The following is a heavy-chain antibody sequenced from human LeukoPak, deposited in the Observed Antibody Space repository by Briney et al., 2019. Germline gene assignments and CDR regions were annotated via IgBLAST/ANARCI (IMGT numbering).Heavy chain of an antibody. J-gene: IGHJ3*01. CDR1: GFTFNKYG. D-gene: IGHD3-22*01. CDR3: ARDFPFDSSGYHALDL. V-gene: IGHV3-7*03. CDR2: INKDGSEK. Sequence: GGSLRLSCVGFGFTFNKYGINWVRQAPGKGLEWVANINKDGSEKNTVDSVKGRFTISRDTAKDSLYLEMNSLRVEDTAVYYCARDFPFDSSGYHALDLWGQGTMVAVSS.